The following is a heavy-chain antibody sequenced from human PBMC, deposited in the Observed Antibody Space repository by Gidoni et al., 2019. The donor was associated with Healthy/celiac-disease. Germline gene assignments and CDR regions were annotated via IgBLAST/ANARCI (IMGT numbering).Heavy chain of an antibody. CDR3: ATGRPTSYYYDSSGYYSY. V-gene: IGHV1-24*01. Sequence: QVQLVQSGAEVKKPGASVKVSCKVSGYTLTALSMHWVRQAPGKGLEWMGGFDPEDGKTIYAQKFQGRVTMTEDTSTDTAYMELSSLRSEDTAVYYCATGRPTSYYYDSSGYYSYWGQGTLVTVSS. CDR2: FDPEDGKT. CDR1: GYTLTALS. D-gene: IGHD3-22*01. J-gene: IGHJ4*02.